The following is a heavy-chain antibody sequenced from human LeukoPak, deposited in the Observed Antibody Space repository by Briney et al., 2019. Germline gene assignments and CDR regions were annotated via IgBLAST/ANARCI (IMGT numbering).Heavy chain of an antibody. Sequence: ASVEVSCKTSGYSFISYGISWVRQAPGQGLEWMGWISAHNGNTNYAQKFQGRVTITADKSTSTAYMELSSLRSEDTAVYYCARARHLMGATDAFDIWGQGAMVTVSS. V-gene: IGHV1-18*01. CDR2: ISAHNGNT. J-gene: IGHJ3*02. CDR1: GYSFISYG. D-gene: IGHD1-26*01. CDR3: ARARHLMGATDAFDI.